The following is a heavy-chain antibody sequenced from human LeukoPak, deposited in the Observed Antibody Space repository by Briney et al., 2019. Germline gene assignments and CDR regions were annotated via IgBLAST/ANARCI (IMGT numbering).Heavy chain of an antibody. V-gene: IGHV3-23*01. Sequence: GGSLRLSCAASGFTFSSYDMSWVRQAPGKGLEWVSVISGGGGSTYYADSVKGRFTISRDNSKNTLYLQMNSLRAEDTAVYYCAKELSGGCLDYWGQGTLVTVSS. CDR3: AKELSGGCLDY. CDR2: ISGGGGST. CDR1: GFTFSSYD. D-gene: IGHD2-8*02. J-gene: IGHJ4*02.